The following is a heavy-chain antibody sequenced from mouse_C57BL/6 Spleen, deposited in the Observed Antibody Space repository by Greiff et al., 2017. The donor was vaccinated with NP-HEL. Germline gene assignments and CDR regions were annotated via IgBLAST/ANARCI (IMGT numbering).Heavy chain of an antibody. J-gene: IGHJ3*01. CDR1: GYTFTSYW. CDR3: ARDSSSYEAWFAY. Sequence: QVQLQQSGAELVMPGASVKLSCKASGYTFTSYWMHWVKQRPGQGLEWIGEIDPSDSNTNYNQKFKGKATLTVDKSTSTAYMQLSSLTSEVSAVYYCARDSSSYEAWFAYWGQGTLVTVSA. CDR2: IDPSDSNT. V-gene: IGHV1-69*01. D-gene: IGHD3-2*02.